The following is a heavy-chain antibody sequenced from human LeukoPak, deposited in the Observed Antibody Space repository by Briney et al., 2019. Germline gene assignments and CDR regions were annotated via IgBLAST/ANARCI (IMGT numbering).Heavy chain of an antibody. CDR2: IYSGGST. Sequence: PGGSLRLSCAASGFTVSSNYMSWVRQAPGKGLEWVSVIYSGGSTYYADSVKGRFTISRDNSKNTLYLQMNSLRAEDTAVYYCARGSATYCSSTSCFLGYWGQGTLVTVSS. CDR1: GFTVSSNY. D-gene: IGHD2-2*01. V-gene: IGHV3-53*01. CDR3: ARGSATYCSSTSCFLGY. J-gene: IGHJ4*02.